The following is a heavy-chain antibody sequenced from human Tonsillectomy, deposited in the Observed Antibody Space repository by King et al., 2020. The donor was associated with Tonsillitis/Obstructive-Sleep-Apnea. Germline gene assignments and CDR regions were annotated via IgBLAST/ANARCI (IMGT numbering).Heavy chain of an antibody. CDR1: GGSISSSSYY. Sequence: QLQESGPGLVKPSETLSLTCTVSGGSISSSSYYWGWFRQPPGKGLEWIGSSYYNGNTYYNPSLKSRVTMSVDTSKNQFSLNQNSVTAADTAVYYCAGHARNWFDPWGQGTLVTVSS. CDR3: AGHARNWFDP. J-gene: IGHJ5*02. V-gene: IGHV4-39*01. CDR2: SYYNGNT.